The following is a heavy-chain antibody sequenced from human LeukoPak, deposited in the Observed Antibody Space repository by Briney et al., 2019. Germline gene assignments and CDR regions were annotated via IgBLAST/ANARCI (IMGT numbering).Heavy chain of an antibody. CDR1: GFTFSSYA. CDR3: ARGRYDYVWGSYRSYGMDA. D-gene: IGHD3-16*02. V-gene: IGHV3-64*01. J-gene: IGHJ6*02. Sequence: GGSLRLSCAASGFTFSSYAMHWVRQAPGKGLEDVSAISSNGGSTYYANSVKGRFTISRDNSKNTLYLQMGSLRAEDMAVYYCARGRYDYVWGSYRSYGMDAWGQGTTVTVSS. CDR2: ISSNGGST.